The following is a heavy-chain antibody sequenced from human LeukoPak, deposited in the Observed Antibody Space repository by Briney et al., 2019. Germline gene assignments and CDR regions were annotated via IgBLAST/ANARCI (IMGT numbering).Heavy chain of an antibody. Sequence: GGSLRLSCAASGFTFSSYAMHWVRQAPGKGLEWVAVISYDGSNKYYADSVKGRFTISRDNSKNTLYLQMNSLRAEDTAVYYCAKAGIAVAGPPLGWFDPWGQGTLVTVSS. D-gene: IGHD6-19*01. CDR2: ISYDGSNK. J-gene: IGHJ5*02. CDR3: AKAGIAVAGPPLGWFDP. CDR1: GFTFSSYA. V-gene: IGHV3-30*04.